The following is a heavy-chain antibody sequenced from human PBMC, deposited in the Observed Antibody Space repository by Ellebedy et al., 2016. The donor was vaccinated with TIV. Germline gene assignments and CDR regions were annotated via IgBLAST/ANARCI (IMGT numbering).Heavy chain of an antibody. CDR1: AYTFTSYA. CDR2: NNAGNGNT. V-gene: IGHV1-3*01. Sequence: AASVKVSCKASAYTFTSYAMHWVRQAPGQRLEWMGWNNAGNGNTKYSQKFQGRVTITRDTSASTAYMELSSLRSEDTAVYYCARPYYYDSSGYYFLDAFDIWGQGTMVTVSS. J-gene: IGHJ3*02. D-gene: IGHD3-22*01. CDR3: ARPYYYDSSGYYFLDAFDI.